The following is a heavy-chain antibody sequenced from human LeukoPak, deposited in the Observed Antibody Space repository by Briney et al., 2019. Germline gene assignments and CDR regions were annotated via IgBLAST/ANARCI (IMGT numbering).Heavy chain of an antibody. J-gene: IGHJ4*02. CDR1: GGSFSGYY. CDR2: INHSGST. D-gene: IGHD6-13*01. Sequence: SETLSLTCAVYGGSFSGYYWSWIPQPPGKGREWIGEINHSGSTNYNPSLKSRVTISVDTSKNQFSLKLSSVTAADTAVYYCARVQYSSRDFDYWGQGTLVTVSS. CDR3: ARVQYSSRDFDY. V-gene: IGHV4-34*01.